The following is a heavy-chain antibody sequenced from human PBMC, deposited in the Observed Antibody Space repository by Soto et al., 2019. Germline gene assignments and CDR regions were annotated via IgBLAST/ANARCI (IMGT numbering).Heavy chain of an antibody. D-gene: IGHD4-17*01. CDR2: IKSKTDGGTT. J-gene: IGHJ4*02. Sequence: GGSLRLACAASGFTFSNAWMSWVRQAPGKGLERVGRIKSKTDGGTTDYAAPVKGRFTISRDDSKNTLYLQMNSLKTEDTAVYFCTSDPPWPRRAVTPGGSRHWGQGTLGTVSS. CDR1: GFTFSNAW. CDR3: TSDPPWPRRAVTPGGSRH. V-gene: IGHV3-15*01.